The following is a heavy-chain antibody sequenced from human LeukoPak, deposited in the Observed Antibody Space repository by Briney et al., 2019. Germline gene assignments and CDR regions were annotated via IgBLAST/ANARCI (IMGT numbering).Heavy chain of an antibody. CDR1: GFTSSNAW. J-gene: IGHJ4*02. V-gene: IGHV3-15*01. D-gene: IGHD3/OR15-3a*01. CDR2: IKSKTDGGTT. CDR3: TRLGTGYFDC. Sequence: PGGSLRLSCAASGFTSSNAWMTWVRQAPGKGLEWVGCIKSKTDGGTTDYAAPVKGRFTISRDDSKNTLYLQMDSLKTEDTAVYYCTRLGTGYFDCWGQGTLVTVSS.